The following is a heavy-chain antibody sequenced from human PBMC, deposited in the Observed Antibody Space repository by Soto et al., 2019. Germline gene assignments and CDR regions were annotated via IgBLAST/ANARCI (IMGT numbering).Heavy chain of an antibody. CDR3: ARYSGSYSRGLDY. V-gene: IGHV3-72*01. Sequence: EVQLVESGGGLVQPGGSLRLSCAASGFTFSDHYMEWVRQAPGKGLEWVGRIRNKANSYNKEYAASVKGRFTISRDDSRNSLYLQMNSLKTEDRAVFYCARYSGSYSRGLDYWGQGTPVIVSS. D-gene: IGHD1-26*01. J-gene: IGHJ4*02. CDR2: IRNKANSYNK. CDR1: GFTFSDHY.